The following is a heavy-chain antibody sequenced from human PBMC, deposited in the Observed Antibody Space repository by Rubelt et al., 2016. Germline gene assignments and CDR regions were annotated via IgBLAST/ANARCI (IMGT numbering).Heavy chain of an antibody. D-gene: IGHD3-10*01. J-gene: IGHJ4*02. Sequence: AKRGGLEWVSYISSSSSTIYYADSVKGRFTISRDNAKNSLYLQMNSLRDEDTAVYYCARGLGFDFDYRGQGTLVTVSS. CDR3: ARGLGFDFDY. V-gene: IGHV3-48*02. CDR2: ISSSSSTI.